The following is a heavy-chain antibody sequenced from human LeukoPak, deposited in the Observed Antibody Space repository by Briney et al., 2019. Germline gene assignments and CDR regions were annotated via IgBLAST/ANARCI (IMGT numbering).Heavy chain of an antibody. J-gene: IGHJ4*02. Sequence: GRSLRLSCAASGLTFSSYAMHWVRQAPGKGLEWVAVISYDGSNKYYADSVKGRFTISRDNSKNALYLQMNSLRAEDTAVYYCARDRFGAFDYWGQGTLVTVSS. D-gene: IGHD3-10*01. CDR3: ARDRFGAFDY. CDR2: ISYDGSNK. CDR1: GLTFSSYA. V-gene: IGHV3-30-3*01.